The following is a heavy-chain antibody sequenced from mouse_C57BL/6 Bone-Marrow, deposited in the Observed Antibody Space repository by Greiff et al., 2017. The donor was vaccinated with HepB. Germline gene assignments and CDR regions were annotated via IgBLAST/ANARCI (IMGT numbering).Heavy chain of an antibody. CDR3: ARWRYSNPFAY. J-gene: IGHJ3*01. CDR2: ISSGSSTI. V-gene: IGHV5-17*01. CDR1: GFTFSDYG. D-gene: IGHD2-5*01. Sequence: EVKVEESGGGLVKPGGSLKLSCAASGFTFSDYGMHWVRQAPEKGLEWVAYISSGSSTIYYADTVTGRFTISRDNDKNTLFLQMTSLRSEDTAMYYCARWRYSNPFAYWGQGTLVTVSA.